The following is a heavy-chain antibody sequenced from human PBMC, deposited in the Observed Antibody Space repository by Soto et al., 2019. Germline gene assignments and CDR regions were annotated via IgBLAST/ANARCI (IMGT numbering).Heavy chain of an antibody. CDR3: ARDSCLGLGSTSCYEGYYYYGMDV. Sequence: QVQLQESGPGLVKPSQTLSLTCTVYGGSISSGGYYWSWIRQHPGKGLEWIGYIYYSGSTYYNPSLKIRVTLSVDTSKNQFSLKLSSVTAANTAVDYCARDSCLGLGSTSCYEGYYYYGMDVCGQGTTVTVSS. J-gene: IGHJ6*02. D-gene: IGHD2-2*01. V-gene: IGHV4-31*03. CDR2: IYYSGST. CDR1: GGSISSGGYY.